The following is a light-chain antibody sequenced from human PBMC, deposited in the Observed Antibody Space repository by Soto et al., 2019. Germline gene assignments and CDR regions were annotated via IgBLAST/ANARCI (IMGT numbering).Light chain of an antibody. V-gene: IGKV2-30*02. CDR2: KVS. J-gene: IGKJ2*01. CDR1: QSLVHSHGNTY. CDR3: MQATRIPAT. Sequence: LSLPVTLGQPASISCRCSQSLVHSHGNTYLNWFQERPGQSPRRLIYKVSDRDSGVPDRFSGSGSGTDFTLKINKVEAGDVGVYFFMQATRIPATFVHGTRLDSK.